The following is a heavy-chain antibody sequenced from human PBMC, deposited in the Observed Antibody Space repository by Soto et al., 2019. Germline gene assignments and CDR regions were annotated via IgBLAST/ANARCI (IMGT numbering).Heavy chain of an antibody. CDR1: GGSISGGGYY. D-gene: IGHD6-13*01. CDR3: ARAWTAAAGWANWFDL. V-gene: IGHV4-31*03. Sequence: QVQLQESGPGLVEPSQTLSLTCIVSGGSISGGGYYWSWIRQHPGKGLEWIGYIHYSGTTYYNPSLRHGITISVDTSMTQFSLMLSTVTAADTDVYYYARAWTAAAGWANWFDLWGQGTLVTVSS. J-gene: IGHJ5*02. CDR2: IHYSGTT.